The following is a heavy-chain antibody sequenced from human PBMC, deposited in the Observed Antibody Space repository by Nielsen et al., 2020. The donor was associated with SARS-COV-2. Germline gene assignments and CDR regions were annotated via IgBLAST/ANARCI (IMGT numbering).Heavy chain of an antibody. D-gene: IGHD2-15*01. CDR1: GYTFTGYY. CDR3: ARVVVAGYGMDV. Sequence: SVKVSCKASGYTFTGYYMHWVRQAPGQGLEWMGWINPNSGGTNYAQKFQGWVTMTRDTSISTPYMELSRLSSDDTDVYYCARVVVAGYGMDVWGQGTTVTVSS. J-gene: IGHJ6*02. CDR2: INPNSGGT. V-gene: IGHV1-2*04.